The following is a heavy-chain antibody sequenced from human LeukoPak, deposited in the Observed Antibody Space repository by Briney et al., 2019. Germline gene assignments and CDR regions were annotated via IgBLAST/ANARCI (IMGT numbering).Heavy chain of an antibody. CDR1: GLTFSDYY. J-gene: IGHJ6*03. CDR2: ISSSGSTI. D-gene: IGHD3-3*01. V-gene: IGHV3-11*01. Sequence: GGSLRLSCAASGLTFSDYYMSWIRQAPGKGLEWVSYISSSGSTIYYADSVKGRFTISRDNAKNSLYLQMNSLRAEDKAVYYCARGGTDFWSGYYLMDVWGKGTTVTVSS. CDR3: ARGGTDFWSGYYLMDV.